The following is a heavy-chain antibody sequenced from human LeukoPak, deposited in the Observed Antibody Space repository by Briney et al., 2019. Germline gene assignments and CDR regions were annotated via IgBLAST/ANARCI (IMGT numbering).Heavy chain of an antibody. Sequence: GGSLRLSCAASGFTFSSYAMSWVRQAPGKGLEWVSAISGSGGSTYYADSVKGRFTISRDNSKNTLYLQMNSLRAEDTAVYYCANFPHPDPWYQPLLSTYYYYYYMDVWGKGTTVTVSS. D-gene: IGHD2-2*01. CDR3: ANFPHPDPWYQPLLSTYYYYYYMDV. CDR1: GFTFSSYA. V-gene: IGHV3-23*01. J-gene: IGHJ6*03. CDR2: ISGSGGST.